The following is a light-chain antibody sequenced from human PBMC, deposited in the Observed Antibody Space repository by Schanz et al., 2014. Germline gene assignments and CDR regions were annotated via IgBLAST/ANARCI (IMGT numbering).Light chain of an antibody. V-gene: IGLV1-44*01. J-gene: IGLJ2*01. Sequence: QSVLTQPPSASGPPGQRVNISCSGSSSNIGSNTVNWYQQLPGTAPKLLIYSNNQRPSGVPDRFSGSKSGTSASLAISGLQSEDEADYYCAAWDDSLNGQEIGGGTKLTVL. CDR1: SSNIGSNT. CDR2: SNN. CDR3: AAWDDSLNGQE.